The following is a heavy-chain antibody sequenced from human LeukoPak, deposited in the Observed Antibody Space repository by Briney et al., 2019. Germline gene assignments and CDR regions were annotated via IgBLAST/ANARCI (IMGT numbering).Heavy chain of an antibody. V-gene: IGHV3-30*02. Sequence: GGSLRLSCAASGFTFSSYGMHWVRQAPGKGLEWVAFIRYDASNKYYADSVKGRFTISRDNSKNTLYVQMNSLRVEDTAVYYCAKNFYSSTPRIDYWGQGTLVTVSS. CDR2: IRYDASNK. CDR1: GFTFSSYG. CDR3: AKNFYSSTPRIDY. J-gene: IGHJ4*02. D-gene: IGHD6-13*01.